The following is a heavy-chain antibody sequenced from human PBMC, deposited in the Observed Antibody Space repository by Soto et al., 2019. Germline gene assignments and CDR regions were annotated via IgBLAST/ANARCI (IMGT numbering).Heavy chain of an antibody. Sequence: GGSLRLSCAASGFTFSSYGMHWVRQAPGKGLEWVAVISYDGSNKYYADSVKGRFTISRDNSKNTLYLQMNSLRAEDTAVYYCAKDRFGYCSSTSCYPVWFDPWGQGTLVTVSS. CDR1: GFTFSSYG. V-gene: IGHV3-30*18. CDR2: ISYDGSNK. D-gene: IGHD2-2*03. CDR3: AKDRFGYCSSTSCYPVWFDP. J-gene: IGHJ5*02.